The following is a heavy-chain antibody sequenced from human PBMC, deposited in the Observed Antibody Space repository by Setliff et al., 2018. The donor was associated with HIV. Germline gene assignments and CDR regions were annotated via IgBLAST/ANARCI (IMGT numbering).Heavy chain of an antibody. Sequence: VASVKVSCKASGGTFSSYAISWVRQAPGQGLEWMGGIIPIFGTANYAQKFQGRVTITTDESTSTAYMELSSLRSEDTAVYYRARDYYDSSGYFPFDYWGQGTLVTVSS. J-gene: IGHJ4*02. CDR2: IIPIFGTA. CDR1: GGTFSSYA. CDR3: ARDYYDSSGYFPFDY. V-gene: IGHV1-69*05. D-gene: IGHD3-22*01.